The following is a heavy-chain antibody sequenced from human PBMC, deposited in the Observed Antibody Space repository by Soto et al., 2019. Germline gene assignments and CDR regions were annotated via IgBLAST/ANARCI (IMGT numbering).Heavy chain of an antibody. CDR2: INPNNGDT. D-gene: IGHD3-16*01. V-gene: IGHV1-2*02. CDR3: ARVGLTPGGFDS. CDR1: GYSFTGYY. Sequence: QVQLVQSGAEVKKPGASVKVSCKASGYSFTGYYMHWVRQAPGQGLEWVGWINPNNGDTSYAQKFRGRVTLTSDTSISSAYMELSSLRSDDTAFFYCARVGLTPGGFDSWGQGTLVTVSS. J-gene: IGHJ4*02.